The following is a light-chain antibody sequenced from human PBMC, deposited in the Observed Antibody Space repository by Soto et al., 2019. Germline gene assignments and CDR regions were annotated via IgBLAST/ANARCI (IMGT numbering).Light chain of an antibody. J-gene: IGKJ3*01. CDR2: GAS. CDR3: QQYGSSPLFT. V-gene: IGKV3-20*01. Sequence: EIVLTQSPGTLSLSPGERATLSCRASQSVSSSYLAWLQQKPGQAPRLLIYGASGRATGIPDRFSGSGSGTDFTLTISRLEPEDFAVYYCQQYGSSPLFTFGPGTKVDIK. CDR1: QSVSSSY.